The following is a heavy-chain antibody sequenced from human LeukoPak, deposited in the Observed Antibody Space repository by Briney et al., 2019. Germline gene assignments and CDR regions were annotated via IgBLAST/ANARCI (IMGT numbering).Heavy chain of an antibody. Sequence: SETLSLTCTVSGGSISSYYWSWIRQPAGKGLEWIGRIYTSGSTNYNPSLKSRVTISVDTSKNQFSLKLSSVTAADTAVYYCARVDAYCGGDCYPMDVWGKGTTVTISS. V-gene: IGHV4-4*07. CDR2: IYTSGST. CDR3: ARVDAYCGGDCYPMDV. J-gene: IGHJ6*03. D-gene: IGHD2-21*01. CDR1: GGSISSYY.